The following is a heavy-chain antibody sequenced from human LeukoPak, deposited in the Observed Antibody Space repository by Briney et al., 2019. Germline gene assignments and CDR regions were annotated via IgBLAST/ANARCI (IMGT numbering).Heavy chain of an antibody. CDR3: ARHAYSNTSPLDY. D-gene: IGHD6-6*01. CDR1: GGSISSYY. Sequence: SETLSLTCTVSGGSISSYYWSWIRQPPGKGLEWIGYIYTSGSTNYNPSLKSRVTISVDTSKNQFSLKLNSVTAADTAVYYCARHAYSNTSPLDYWGQGTLVTVSS. J-gene: IGHJ4*02. V-gene: IGHV4-4*09. CDR2: IYTSGST.